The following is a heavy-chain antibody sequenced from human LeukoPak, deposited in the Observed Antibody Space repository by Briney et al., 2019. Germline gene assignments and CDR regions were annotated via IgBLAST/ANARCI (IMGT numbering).Heavy chain of an antibody. CDR3: ARGTTYYYDSSGLDAFDI. D-gene: IGHD3-22*01. Sequence: SETLSLTCAVYGGSFSGYYWSWIRQPPGKGLEWIGEINHSGSTNYNPSLKSRVTISVDRSKNQFSLKLSSVTAADTAVYYCARGTTYYYDSSGLDAFDIWGQGTMVTVSS. V-gene: IGHV4-34*01. CDR2: INHSGST. CDR1: GGSFSGYY. J-gene: IGHJ3*02.